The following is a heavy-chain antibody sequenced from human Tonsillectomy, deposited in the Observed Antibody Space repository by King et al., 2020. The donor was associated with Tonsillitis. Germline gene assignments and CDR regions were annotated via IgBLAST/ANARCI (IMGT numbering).Heavy chain of an antibody. J-gene: IGHJ4*02. V-gene: IGHV3-15*01. Sequence: QLVQSGGGLVEPGGSLRLSCAASGLTFSSAWVSWVRQAPGKGLEWVGRIKSKGDGATTDYAAPVKGRITISRDDSKSRVYLQMTSLKVDDTAVYYCTTRIVGSTSSWFDYWGQGTLVTVSS. CDR1: GLTFSSAW. CDR2: IKSKGDGATT. CDR3: TTRIVGSTSSWFDY. D-gene: IGHD1-26*01.